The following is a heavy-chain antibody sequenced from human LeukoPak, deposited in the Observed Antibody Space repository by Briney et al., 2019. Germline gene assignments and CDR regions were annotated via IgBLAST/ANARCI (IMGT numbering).Heavy chain of an antibody. CDR2: IYYSGST. CDR3: ARDEMEHHGSYYDF. J-gene: IGHJ4*02. CDR1: GGSISSSSYY. Sequence: PSETLSLTCTVSGGSISSSSYYWGWIRQPPGKGLEWIGSIYYSGSTYYNPSLKSRVTISVDTSKNQFSLKLSSVTAADTAVYYCARDEMEHHGSYYDFWGQGTLVSVSS. D-gene: IGHD1/OR15-1a*01. V-gene: IGHV4-39*07.